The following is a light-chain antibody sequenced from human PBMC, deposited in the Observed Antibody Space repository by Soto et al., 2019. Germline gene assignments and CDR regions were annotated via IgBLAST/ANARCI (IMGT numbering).Light chain of an antibody. CDR1: QTISSW. J-gene: IGKJ5*01. CDR2: KAS. V-gene: IGKV1-5*03. Sequence: DIQMTQSPSTLSGSVGDGVTMTCRASQTISSWLAWYQQKPGKAPKLLIYKASTLKSGVPSRFSGSGSGTEFTLTISSLQPDDFATYYCQQYNSYSLTLGQGTRLEI. CDR3: QQYNSYSLT.